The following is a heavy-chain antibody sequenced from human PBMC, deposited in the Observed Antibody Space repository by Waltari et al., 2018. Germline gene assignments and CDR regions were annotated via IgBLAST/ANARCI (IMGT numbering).Heavy chain of an antibody. CDR3: ARDARSPGRPLDY. CDR2: INGNGDYI. D-gene: IGHD3-10*01. V-gene: IGHV3-23*04. CDR1: GFTFRNYA. Sequence: EVQLAESGGGLVQPGGSLRLSCAGSGFTFRNYAMNWVRQAPGKGLEWVSHINGNGDYINYVDSVKDRFTISRDNSKNTLSLQMNSLRGEDTAVYFCARDARSPGRPLDYWGQGTLVTVSS. J-gene: IGHJ4*02.